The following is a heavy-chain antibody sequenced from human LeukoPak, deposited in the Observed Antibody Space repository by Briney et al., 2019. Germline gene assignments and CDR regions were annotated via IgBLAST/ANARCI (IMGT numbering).Heavy chain of an antibody. CDR3: AKDFRGCSSTSCYPDY. CDR2: IRKDGSDI. CDR1: GFTFSTYW. J-gene: IGHJ4*02. V-gene: IGHV3-7*01. Sequence: GGSLRLSCAASGFTFSTYWMSWVRQAPGKGLEWVANIRKDGSDIHYVDSVKGRFTISRDNAKNSLYLEMSSLRGEDTALYYCAKDFRGCSSTSCYPDYWGQGTLVTVSS. D-gene: IGHD2-2*01.